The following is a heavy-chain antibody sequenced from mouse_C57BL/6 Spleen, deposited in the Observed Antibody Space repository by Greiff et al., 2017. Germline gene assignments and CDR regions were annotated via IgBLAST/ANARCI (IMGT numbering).Heavy chain of an antibody. CDR1: EYEFPSHD. Sequence: EVKLMESGGGLVQPGESLKLSCESNEYEFPSHDMSWVRTTPEKRLELVAAINSDGGSTYYPDTMERRFIISRDNTKKTLYLQMSSLRSEDTALYYCARRGALYWYFDVWGTGTTVTVSS. CDR2: INSDGGST. J-gene: IGHJ1*03. CDR3: ARRGALYWYFDV. D-gene: IGHD1-3*01. V-gene: IGHV5-2*03.